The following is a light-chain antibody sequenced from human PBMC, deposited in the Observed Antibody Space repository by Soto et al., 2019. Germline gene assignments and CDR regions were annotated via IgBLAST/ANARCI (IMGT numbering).Light chain of an antibody. Sequence: QSALTQPASVSGAPVQSITISCTGTSSDVGGYNYVSWYQQHPGKAPKLMIYDVSNRPSGVSNRFSGSKSGNTASLTISGLQAEDEADYYCSSYISSSTPLVFGTGTKVTVL. CDR3: SSYISSSTPLV. V-gene: IGLV2-14*01. CDR1: SSDVGGYNY. J-gene: IGLJ1*01. CDR2: DVS.